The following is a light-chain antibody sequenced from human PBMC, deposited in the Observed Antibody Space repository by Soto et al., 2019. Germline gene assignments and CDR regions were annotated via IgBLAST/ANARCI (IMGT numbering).Light chain of an antibody. Sequence: IQLTQSPSSLSASVGDRVTITCRASQGISSYLAWYQQKPGKAPKLLIYAASTLQSGVPSRFSGSGSGTDFTSTISSLQPEDFATYYCQQLNSYPLTFGPGTKVDIK. V-gene: IGKV1-9*01. CDR2: AAS. CDR1: QGISSY. J-gene: IGKJ3*01. CDR3: QQLNSYPLT.